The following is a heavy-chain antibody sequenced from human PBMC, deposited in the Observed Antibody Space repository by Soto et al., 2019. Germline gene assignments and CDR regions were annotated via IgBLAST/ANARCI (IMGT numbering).Heavy chain of an antibody. CDR1: GYSFTSND. CDR3: ARGRILGHSDYEPLGGLDY. Sequence: ASVKVSCKASGYSFTSNDINWVRQATGQGLEWMGWMNPNSDNTGYAQKFQGRLTMTRSTSTNTAYMELNSLTSEDTAVYFCARGRILGHSDYEPLGGLDYCGQGTTVTVYS. D-gene: IGHD5-12*01. CDR2: MNPNSDNT. J-gene: IGHJ4*02. V-gene: IGHV1-8*01.